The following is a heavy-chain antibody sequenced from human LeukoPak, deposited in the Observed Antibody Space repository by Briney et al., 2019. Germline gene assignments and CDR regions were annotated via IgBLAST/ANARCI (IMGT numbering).Heavy chain of an antibody. CDR2: IVDDGNKE. V-gene: IGHV3-7*01. D-gene: IGHD6-13*01. Sequence: PGESLRLSCVASGFTFNNYWMNWVRQAPGKGLEWVANIVDDGNKENYVDSVKGRFTISRDSVKTSLYLQMNSLRVEDTAVYYCARGRGIALWGQGTLVTVSS. J-gene: IGHJ4*02. CDR3: ARGRGIAL. CDR1: GFTFNNYW.